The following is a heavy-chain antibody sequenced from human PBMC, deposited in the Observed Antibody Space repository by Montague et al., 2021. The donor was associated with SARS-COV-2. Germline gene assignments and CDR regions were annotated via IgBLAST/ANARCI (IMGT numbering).Heavy chain of an antibody. V-gene: IGHV4-34*01. Sequence: SETLSLTCAVYGGSFSVSGYYWSWVRQPQGKGLGWIGEINHSGSTNYNPSLKSRVTMSVDTSKNQFSLKLSSVTAADTAVYYCARGARQGYGFRLGSFDSWGQGTLVTVSS. CDR1: GGSFSVSGYY. CDR3: ARGARQGYGFRLGSFDS. D-gene: IGHD3-10*01. J-gene: IGHJ4*02. CDR2: INHSGST.